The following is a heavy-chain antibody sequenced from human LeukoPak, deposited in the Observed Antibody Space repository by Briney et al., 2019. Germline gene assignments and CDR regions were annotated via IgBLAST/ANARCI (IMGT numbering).Heavy chain of an antibody. D-gene: IGHD1-26*01. CDR1: GYTFTNYW. Sequence: GESLKISCKGSGYTFTNYWIGWVRQAPGQGLEWMGWISAYNGNTNYAQKLQGRVTMTTDTSTSTAYMELRSLRSDDTAVYYCAREGLVMRELLYWGQGTLVTVSS. CDR3: AREGLVMRELLY. J-gene: IGHJ4*02. CDR2: ISAYNGNT. V-gene: IGHV1-18*04.